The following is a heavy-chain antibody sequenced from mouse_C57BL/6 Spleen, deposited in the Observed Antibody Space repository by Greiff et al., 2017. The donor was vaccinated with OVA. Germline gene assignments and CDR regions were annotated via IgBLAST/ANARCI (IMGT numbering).Heavy chain of an antibody. CDR3: AREYGYGLMDY. J-gene: IGHJ4*01. D-gene: IGHD2-2*01. V-gene: IGHV1-59*01. CDR2: IDPSDSYT. Sequence: QVQLQQPGAELVRPGTSVKLSCKASGYTFTSYWMHWVKQRPGQGLEWIGVIDPSDSYTNYNQKFKGKATLTVDTSSSTAYMQLSSLTSEDSAVYYCAREYGYGLMDYWGQGTSVTVSS. CDR1: GYTFTSYW.